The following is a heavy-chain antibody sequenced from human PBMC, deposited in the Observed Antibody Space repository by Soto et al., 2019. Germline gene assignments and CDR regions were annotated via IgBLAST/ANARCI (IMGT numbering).Heavy chain of an antibody. Sequence: HPGGSLRLSCAASGFTFSSYGMHWVRQAPGKGLEWVAVISYDGSNKYYADSVKGRFTISRDNSKNTLYLQMNSLRAEDTAVYYCAKETFRGGSRYYDSSGYYGMDVWGQGTTVTVSS. CDR1: GFTFSSYG. J-gene: IGHJ6*02. CDR3: AKETFRGGSRYYDSSGYYGMDV. CDR2: ISYDGSNK. D-gene: IGHD3-22*01. V-gene: IGHV3-30*18.